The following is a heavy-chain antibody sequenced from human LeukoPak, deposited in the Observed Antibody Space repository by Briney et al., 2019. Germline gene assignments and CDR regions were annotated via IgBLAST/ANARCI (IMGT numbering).Heavy chain of an antibody. V-gene: IGHV3-66*02. CDR1: GFTFDDYG. J-gene: IGHJ4*02. D-gene: IGHD6-13*01. CDR3: AKDRGVSFDY. Sequence: GGSLRLSCAASGFTFDDYGMSWVRQAPGKGLEWVSIIYSGGSTFYADSVKGRFTISRDNSKNTLYLQMNSLRAEDTAVYYCAKDRGVSFDYWGQGTLVTVSS. CDR2: IYSGGST.